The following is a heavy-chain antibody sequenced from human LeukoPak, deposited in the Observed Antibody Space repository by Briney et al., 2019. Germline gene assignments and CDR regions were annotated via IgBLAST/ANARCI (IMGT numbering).Heavy chain of an antibody. CDR3: ARVRRYCSSTSCPRDFQH. CDR2: INPNSGGT. V-gene: IGHV1-2*02. CDR1: GYTFTGYY. J-gene: IGHJ1*01. D-gene: IGHD2-2*01. Sequence: ASVKVSCKASGYTFTGYYMHWVRQAPGQGLEWMGWINPNSGGTNYAQKFQGRVTMTRDTSISTAYMALSRLRSDDTTVYYCARVRRYCSSTSCPRDFQHWGQGTLVTVSS.